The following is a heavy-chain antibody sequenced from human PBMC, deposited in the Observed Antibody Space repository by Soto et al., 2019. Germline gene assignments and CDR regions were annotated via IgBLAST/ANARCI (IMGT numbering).Heavy chain of an antibody. J-gene: IGHJ6*02. Sequence: QVQLVQSGAEVKKPGASVKVSCKSSGYRFETYAMSWVRQAPGQGLEWMGWISAYNIDTYYAQKFQDRVTMTTDTFTGTAYIELRSLTSDDTAVYYCARGHGVIIGAMDVWGQGTTVTVSS. CDR3: ARGHGVIIGAMDV. CDR2: ISAYNIDT. CDR1: GYRFETYA. V-gene: IGHV1-18*01. D-gene: IGHD3-3*01.